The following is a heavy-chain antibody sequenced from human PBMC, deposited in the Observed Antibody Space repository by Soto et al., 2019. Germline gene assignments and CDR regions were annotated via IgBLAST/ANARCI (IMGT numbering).Heavy chain of an antibody. CDR2: INPNTGGT. D-gene: IGHD6-6*01. V-gene: IGHV1-2*02. Sequence: QVQLVQSGAEVKKPGASVKVSCTSSGYTFTDYFIHWVQQAPGQGLEWMGYINPNTGGTNYAQKFQGRVTMARDTSITSAYMELSWLTSDDTAVYYCATSLSTIAARPDYWGQGTLVTVSS. CDR1: GYTFTDYF. J-gene: IGHJ4*02. CDR3: ATSLSTIAARPDY.